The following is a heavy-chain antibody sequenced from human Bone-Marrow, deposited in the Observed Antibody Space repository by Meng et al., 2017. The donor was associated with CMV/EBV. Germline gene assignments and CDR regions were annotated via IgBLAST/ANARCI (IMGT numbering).Heavy chain of an antibody. J-gene: IGHJ6*02. Sequence: LSLTCAASGFTFSSYAMHWVRQAPGKGLEWVAVISYDGSNKYYADSVKGRFTISRDNSKNTLYLQMNSLRAEDTAVYYCARESEGGIDYYYYGMDVWGQGTTVTVSS. CDR3: ARESEGGIDYYYYGMDV. V-gene: IGHV3-30*04. CDR2: ISYDGSNK. D-gene: IGHD1-26*01. CDR1: GFTFSSYA.